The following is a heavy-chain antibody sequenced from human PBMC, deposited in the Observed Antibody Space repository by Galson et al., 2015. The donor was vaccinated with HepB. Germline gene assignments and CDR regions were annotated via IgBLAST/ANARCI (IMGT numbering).Heavy chain of an antibody. Sequence: LRLSCAASGFTFSGYSMNWVRQAPGRGLEWLSYITGDSGTIYYADSVKGRITISRDNTKNSLYLQMNSLTAGDTALYYCARTGRGLYSFDSWGQGTLVTVSS. CDR2: ITGDSGTI. D-gene: IGHD3-16*01. V-gene: IGHV3-48*04. CDR1: GFTFSGYS. CDR3: ARTGRGLYSFDS. J-gene: IGHJ4*02.